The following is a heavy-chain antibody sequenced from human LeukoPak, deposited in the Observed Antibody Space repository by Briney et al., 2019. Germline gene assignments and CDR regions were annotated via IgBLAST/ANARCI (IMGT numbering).Heavy chain of an antibody. CDR2: INEDGSIT. CDR1: GFTFRTYW. D-gene: IGHD2-2*01. V-gene: IGHV3-74*01. J-gene: IGHJ6*02. Sequence: PGGSLRLSCAVSGFTFRTYWMHWVRQVPGEGLVWVSRINEDGSITNYADSVKGRFTISRDNSKNTLYLQMNSLRAEDTAVYYCAREDIVVVPAAQDLNYYYYGMDVWGQGTTVTVSS. CDR3: AREDIVVVPAAQDLNYYYYGMDV.